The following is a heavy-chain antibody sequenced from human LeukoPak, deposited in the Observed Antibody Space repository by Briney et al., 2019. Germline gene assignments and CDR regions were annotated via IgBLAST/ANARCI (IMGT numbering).Heavy chain of an antibody. V-gene: IGHV3-7*01. Sequence: GGSLRLSCTASGFAFSNYWMSWVRQAPGKGLEWVASIRKDGNEIEYVDSVKGRFTISRDNARNSLYLQMNTLRAEDTAVYYCTKWRGTESEFEYWGQGTLVTVSS. CDR1: GFAFSNYW. D-gene: IGHD1-14*01. CDR3: TKWRGTESEFEY. CDR2: IRKDGNEI. J-gene: IGHJ4*02.